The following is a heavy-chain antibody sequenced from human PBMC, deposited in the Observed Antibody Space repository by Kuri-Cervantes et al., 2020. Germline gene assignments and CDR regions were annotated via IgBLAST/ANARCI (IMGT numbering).Heavy chain of an antibody. CDR2: INPSDGST. V-gene: IGHV1-46*02. CDR3: ARHYYDSSGYYYGLYFQH. CDR1: AYTFNNYY. D-gene: IGHD3-22*01. Sequence: ASVKVSCKASAYTFNNYYMHWVRQAPGQGPEWMGIINPSDGSTSYAQKFQGRVTMTRDTSINTAYMELSRLRSDDTAVYYCARHYYDSSGYYYGLYFQHWGQGTLVTVSS. J-gene: IGHJ1*01.